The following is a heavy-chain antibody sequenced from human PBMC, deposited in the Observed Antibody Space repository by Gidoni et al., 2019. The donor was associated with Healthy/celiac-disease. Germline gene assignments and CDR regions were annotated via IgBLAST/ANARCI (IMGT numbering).Heavy chain of an antibody. Sequence: QVQLVQSGAEVKKPGASVKVSCKASGYTFTSYYMHWVRQAPGQGLEWMGIINPSGGSTSYAQKFQGRVTMTRDTSTSTVYMELSSLRSEDTAVYYCARTVATIARVNYYYGMDVWGQGTTVTVSS. CDR2: INPSGGST. CDR1: GYTFTSYY. V-gene: IGHV1-46*01. D-gene: IGHD5-12*01. CDR3: ARTVATIARVNYYYGMDV. J-gene: IGHJ6*02.